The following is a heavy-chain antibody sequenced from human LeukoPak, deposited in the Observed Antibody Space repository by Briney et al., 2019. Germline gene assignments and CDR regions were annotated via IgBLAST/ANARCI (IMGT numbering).Heavy chain of an antibody. CDR3: ARDKGGSGTGIDY. J-gene: IGHJ4*02. Sequence: APVKVSCKASGYTFTGYYMHWVRQAPGQGLEWMGWINPNSGGTNYAQEFQGRVTMTRDTSISTAYMELSRLRSDDTAVYYCARDKGGSGTGIDYWGQGTLVTVSS. V-gene: IGHV1-2*02. CDR1: GYTFTGYY. CDR2: INPNSGGT. D-gene: IGHD3-10*01.